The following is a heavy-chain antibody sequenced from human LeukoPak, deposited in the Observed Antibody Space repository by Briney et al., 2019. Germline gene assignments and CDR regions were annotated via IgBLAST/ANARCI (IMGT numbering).Heavy chain of an antibody. V-gene: IGHV1-2*02. CDR2: INPNSGGT. Sequence: ASVKVSCKASGYTFTGYYMHWVRQAPGQGLEWMGWINPNSGGTNYAQKFQGRVTMTRDTSISTAYMELSRLISDDTAVYYCARVSHRPNVGGSSFDPWGQGTLVTVSS. CDR3: ARVSHRPNVGGSSFDP. D-gene: IGHD3-16*01. J-gene: IGHJ5*02. CDR1: GYTFTGYY.